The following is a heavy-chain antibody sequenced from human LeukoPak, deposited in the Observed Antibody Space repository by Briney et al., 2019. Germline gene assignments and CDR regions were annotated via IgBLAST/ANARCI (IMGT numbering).Heavy chain of an antibody. CDR2: IIPIFGTA. J-gene: IGHJ6*03. CDR1: GGTFSSYA. Sequence: VKVSCKASGGTFSSYAVSWVRQAPGQGLEWMGGIIPIFGTANYAQKFQGRVTITTDESTSTAYMELSSLRSEDTAVYYCAREAAAGGSYYYYMDVWGKGTAVTVSS. V-gene: IGHV1-69*13. D-gene: IGHD6-13*01. CDR3: AREAAAGGSYYYYMDV.